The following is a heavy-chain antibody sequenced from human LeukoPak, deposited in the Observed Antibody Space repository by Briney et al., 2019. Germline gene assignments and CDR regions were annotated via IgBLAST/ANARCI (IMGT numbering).Heavy chain of an antibody. Sequence: GESLKISCKGSGYSFTSYWIGWVRQKPGKGLEWMGIIYPDDCNTKYSPSLQGQVTISADKSISTAYLQWSSLKAADTAMDYCARLRDGYFDYWGQGTLVTVSS. CDR3: ARLRDGYFDY. CDR2: IYPDDCNT. J-gene: IGHJ4*02. V-gene: IGHV5-51*01. D-gene: IGHD5-24*01. CDR1: GYSFTSYW.